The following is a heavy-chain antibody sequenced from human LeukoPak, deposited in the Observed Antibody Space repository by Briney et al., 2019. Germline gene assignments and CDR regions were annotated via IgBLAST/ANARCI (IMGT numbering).Heavy chain of an antibody. CDR2: IYISGST. Sequence: SETRSLTCTVSGGSISSGSYYWSWIRQPAGKGLEWIGRIYISGSTNYNPSLKSRVTISVDTSKNQFSLKLSSVTAADTAVYYCARFLAGTRHFHFYYYMDVWGKGTTVTISS. V-gene: IGHV4-61*02. D-gene: IGHD3-9*01. CDR3: ARFLAGTRHFHFYYYMDV. CDR1: GGSISSGSYY. J-gene: IGHJ6*03.